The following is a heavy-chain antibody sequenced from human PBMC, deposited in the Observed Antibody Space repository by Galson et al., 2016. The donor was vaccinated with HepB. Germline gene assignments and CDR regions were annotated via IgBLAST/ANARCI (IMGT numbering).Heavy chain of an antibody. CDR2: IYPGDSDT. J-gene: IGHJ3*01. CDR3: ARHRFLGGGCSACAF. Sequence: QSGAEVKKPGEPLKISCHGSGFNFSTFWIGWVRQAPGIGLEWMGIIYPGDSDTRQTPSLQGQVIISADKSLGTAYLQWDSLRASDTGIYYCARHRFLGGGCSACAFWGQGTLVPVSS. D-gene: IGHD2-15*01. V-gene: IGHV5-51*01. CDR1: GFNFSTFW.